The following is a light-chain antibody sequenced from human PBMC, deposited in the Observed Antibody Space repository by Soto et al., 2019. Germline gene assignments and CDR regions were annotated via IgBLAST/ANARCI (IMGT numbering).Light chain of an antibody. CDR1: QSISSY. V-gene: IGKV1-39*01. CDR3: QQSYSTPPT. J-gene: IGKJ1*01. Sequence: DIQMTQSPSSMSASLGDRVTIXXRESQSISSYLNWYQQKPGKAPKIXIYAASSLQSGVPSRFSGSGAGTDFTLTISSLQPEDFATYYCQQSYSTPPTFGQGTKVDI. CDR2: AAS.